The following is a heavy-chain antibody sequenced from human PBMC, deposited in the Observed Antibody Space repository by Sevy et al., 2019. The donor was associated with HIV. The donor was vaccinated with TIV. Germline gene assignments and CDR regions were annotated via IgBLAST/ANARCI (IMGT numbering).Heavy chain of an antibody. V-gene: IGHV1-69*13. J-gene: IGHJ4*02. CDR1: GGTFSSYA. CDR2: IIPIFGTA. Sequence: ASVKVSCKASGGTFSSYAISWVRQAPGQGLEWMGGIIPIFGTANYAQKFQGRVTITADESTSTAYMELSSLRSEDTAVYYCARVRSDYSNYVGPFDYWGQGTLVTVSS. CDR3: ARVRSDYSNYVGPFDY. D-gene: IGHD4-4*01.